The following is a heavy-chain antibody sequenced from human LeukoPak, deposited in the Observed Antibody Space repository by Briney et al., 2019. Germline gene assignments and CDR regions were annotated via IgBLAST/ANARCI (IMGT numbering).Heavy chain of an antibody. V-gene: IGHV3-21*01. Sequence: GGSLRLSCEASGFNFNTYSMAWVRQAPGKGLEWVSIISRASESIFYADSVKGRFTISRDNAKNSLYLQMNSLRAEDTAVYYCARDPTSSWETAFDIWGQGTMVTVSS. CDR1: GFNFNTYS. CDR3: ARDPTSSWETAFDI. J-gene: IGHJ3*02. CDR2: ISRASESI. D-gene: IGHD1-26*01.